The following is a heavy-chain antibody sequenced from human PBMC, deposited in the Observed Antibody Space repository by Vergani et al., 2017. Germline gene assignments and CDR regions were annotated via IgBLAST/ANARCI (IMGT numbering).Heavy chain of an antibody. V-gene: IGHV4-59*11. J-gene: IGHJ5*02. Sequence: QVRLQQWGAGLLKPSETLSLTCSVSFDSIRNLYCNWIRQPPGKGLEWIGSIHYSENTNYNPSLKTRVTISVDTSKNQFSLTLTSVTAADTAVYYCASDTHSGQRADRWGQGILVTVTS. D-gene: IGHD6-19*01. CDR2: IHYSENT. CDR1: FDSIRNLY. CDR3: ASDTHSGQRADR.